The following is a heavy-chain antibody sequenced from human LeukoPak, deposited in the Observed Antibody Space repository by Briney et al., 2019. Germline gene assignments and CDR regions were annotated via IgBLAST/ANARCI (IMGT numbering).Heavy chain of an antibody. V-gene: IGHV3-74*01. D-gene: IGHD1-26*01. J-gene: IGHJ4*02. CDR2: INTVVSAT. CDR3: ARDGGRGTYDY. Sequence: PGGSLRLSCAASGFTFSSYWMHWVRQAPGKGLVWVSRINTVVSATNSGDAVKGRFTISRDNAKNTLYLQMNSLRVDDTAAYFCARDGGRGTYDYWGQETLVTVSS. CDR1: GFTFSSYW.